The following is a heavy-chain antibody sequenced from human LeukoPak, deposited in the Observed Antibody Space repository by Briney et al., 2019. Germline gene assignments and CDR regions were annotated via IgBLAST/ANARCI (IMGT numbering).Heavy chain of an antibody. CDR1: GFTFSSYS. Sequence: GGSLRLSCAASGFTFSSYSMNWVRQAPGKGLEWVSSISSSSSYIYYADSVKGRFTISRGNAKNSLYLQMNSLRAEDTAVYYCARDAIVVPAAIRQGFMDVWGKGTTVTISS. J-gene: IGHJ6*03. V-gene: IGHV3-21*01. CDR2: ISSSSSYI. D-gene: IGHD2-2*01. CDR3: ARDAIVVPAAIRQGFMDV.